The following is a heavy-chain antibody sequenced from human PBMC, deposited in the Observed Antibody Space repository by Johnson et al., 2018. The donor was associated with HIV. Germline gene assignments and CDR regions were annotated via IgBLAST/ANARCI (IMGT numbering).Heavy chain of an antibody. CDR2: ISFDGNLK. Sequence: QVQLVESGGGVVQPGKSLTLSCVGSGLSFSNFGIHWVRQAPGKGPEWVAVISFDGNLKKYADSVKGRFTISRDNAKNSLYLQMNSLRAEDTAVYYCTYSSDWSPGAFDIWGQGTMVTVSS. J-gene: IGHJ3*02. CDR1: GLSFSNFG. V-gene: IGHV3-30*03. D-gene: IGHD6-19*01. CDR3: TYSSDWSPGAFDI.